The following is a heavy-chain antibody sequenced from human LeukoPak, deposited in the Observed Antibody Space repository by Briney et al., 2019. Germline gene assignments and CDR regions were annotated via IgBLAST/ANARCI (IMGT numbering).Heavy chain of an antibody. Sequence: PSETLSLTCAVSGGSISSGGYSWSWIRQPPGKGLEWIGYIYHSGSTYYNPSLKGRVTISVDRSKNQFSLKLSSVTAADTAVYYCARSGGSSDDAFDIWGQGTMVTVSS. V-gene: IGHV4-30-2*01. CDR1: GGSISSGGYS. CDR3: ARSGGSSDDAFDI. J-gene: IGHJ3*02. D-gene: IGHD2-15*01. CDR2: IYHSGST.